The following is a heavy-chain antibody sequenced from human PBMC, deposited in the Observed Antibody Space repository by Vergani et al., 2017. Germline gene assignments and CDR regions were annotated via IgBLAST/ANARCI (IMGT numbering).Heavy chain of an antibody. Sequence: QVQLVQSGAEVKKPGSSVKVSCKASGGTFSSYAISWVRQAPGQGLEWMGGIIPILGTANYAQKFQGRVTITADESTSTAYMELSSLRSEDTAVYYCASRITGTTDLIEFDYWGQGTLVTVSS. CDR1: GGTFSSYA. CDR3: ASRITGTTDLIEFDY. J-gene: IGHJ4*02. V-gene: IGHV1-69*01. CDR2: IIPILGTA. D-gene: IGHD1-7*01.